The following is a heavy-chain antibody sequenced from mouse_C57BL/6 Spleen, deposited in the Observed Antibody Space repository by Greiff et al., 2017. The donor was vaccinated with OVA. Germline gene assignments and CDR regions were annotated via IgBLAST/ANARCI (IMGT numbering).Heavy chain of an antibody. CDR3: IITTVVSKDY. Sequence: VQLQQSGAELVRPGASVTLSCKASGYTFTDYEMHWVKQTPVHGLEWIGAIDPETGGTAYNQKFKGKAILTADKSSSTAYMERRSLTSEDSAVYYGIITTVVSKDYWGQGTTLTVSS. V-gene: IGHV1-15*01. CDR2: IDPETGGT. D-gene: IGHD1-1*01. J-gene: IGHJ2*01. CDR1: GYTFTDYE.